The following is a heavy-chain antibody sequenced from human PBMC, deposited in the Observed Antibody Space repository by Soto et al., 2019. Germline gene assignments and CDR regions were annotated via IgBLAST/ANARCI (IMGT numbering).Heavy chain of an antibody. J-gene: IGHJ6*02. CDR1: GFTFSSYA. CDR3: ARYIPGVRYYGMDV. V-gene: IGHV3-23*01. Sequence: EVQLLESGGGLVQPGGSLRLSCAASGFTFSSYAMKWVRQAPGKGLEWVSLIGESGTPTYYADSVKGRFTISIDNSGNTLFLEMYILRAEDTAVYYCARYIPGVRYYGMDVWGQGTTVTVSS. CDR2: IGESGTPT. D-gene: IGHD2-2*01.